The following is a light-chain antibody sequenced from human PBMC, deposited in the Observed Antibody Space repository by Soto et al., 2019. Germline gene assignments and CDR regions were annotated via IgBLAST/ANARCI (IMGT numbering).Light chain of an antibody. Sequence: EIVMTQSPATLSVSPGERATLSCRASQSVSSNLAWYQQKPGQAPRLLIYGASTRATGIPARFSGSGSGTEFTLTISSLQSEDFAVYYCQQYNSHPYTFGQGTKLEIK. V-gene: IGKV3-15*01. CDR3: QQYNSHPYT. J-gene: IGKJ2*01. CDR1: QSVSSN. CDR2: GAS.